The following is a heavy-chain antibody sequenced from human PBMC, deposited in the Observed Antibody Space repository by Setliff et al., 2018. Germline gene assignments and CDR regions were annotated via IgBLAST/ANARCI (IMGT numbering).Heavy chain of an antibody. D-gene: IGHD3-10*01. CDR2: VDPEDGHT. Sequence: GASVKVSCKASGYTFTDYYMHWVQQAPGKGLEWMGRVDPEDGHTKYAEKFQGRITISADVSLDIAHMELGSLTSEDTAVYYCTTGLRHGVPYFDLWGQGTLVTVSS. J-gene: IGHJ4*02. CDR3: TTGLRHGVPYFDL. CDR1: GYTFTDYY. V-gene: IGHV1-69-2*01.